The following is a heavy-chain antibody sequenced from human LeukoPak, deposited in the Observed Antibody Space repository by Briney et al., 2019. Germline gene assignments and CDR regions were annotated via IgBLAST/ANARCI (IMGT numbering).Heavy chain of an antibody. CDR3: ARARNSLYYYYYGMDV. CDR1: GYTFTSYG. Sequence: ASVKVSCKASGYTFTSYGISWVRQAPGQGLEWMGWISAYNGNTNYAQKLQGRVTMTTDTSTSTAYMELRSLRSDDTAAYYCARARNSLYYYYYGMDVWGQGTTVTVSS. D-gene: IGHD4-23*01. J-gene: IGHJ6*02. CDR2: ISAYNGNT. V-gene: IGHV1-18*01.